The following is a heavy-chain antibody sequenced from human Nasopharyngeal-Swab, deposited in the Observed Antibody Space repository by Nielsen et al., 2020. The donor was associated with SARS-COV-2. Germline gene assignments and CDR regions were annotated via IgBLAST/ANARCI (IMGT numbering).Heavy chain of an antibody. CDR2: ISYDGSNK. CDR1: GFTFSNYA. Sequence: GGSLRLSCEASGFTFSNYAIHWVRQAPGKGLEWEGVISYDGSNKDYADSVKGRFTVSREKSKEKRERKMKRLRTEDTAVYYCARTQAGYSYVVYYYGMDVWGPGTTVTDSS. CDR3: ARTQAGYSYVVYYYGMDV. V-gene: IGHV3-30*04. J-gene: IGHJ6*02. D-gene: IGHD5-18*01.